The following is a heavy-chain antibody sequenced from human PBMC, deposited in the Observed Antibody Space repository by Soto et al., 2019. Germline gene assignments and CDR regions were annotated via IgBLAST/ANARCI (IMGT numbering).Heavy chain of an antibody. CDR2: IVVGSGNT. Sequence: SVKVSCKASGFTFTSSAVQWVQQARGQRLEWIGWIVVGSGNTNYAQKFQERVTITRDMSTSTAYMELSSLRSEDTAVYYCAAGTTVTSGDYWGQGTLVTVSS. J-gene: IGHJ4*02. CDR1: GFTFTSSA. CDR3: AAGTTVTSGDY. D-gene: IGHD4-17*01. V-gene: IGHV1-58*01.